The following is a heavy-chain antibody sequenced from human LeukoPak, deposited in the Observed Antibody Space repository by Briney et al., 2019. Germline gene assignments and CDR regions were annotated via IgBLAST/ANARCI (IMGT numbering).Heavy chain of an antibody. Sequence: PSETLSLTCSVSDGYISNYYLSWLRQPAGKGLEWIGRIHSSGSTSYNPSLKSRVTMSIDTSQSQFSLKLSSVTAADTAVYYCARDWGRGFRGGEDAFEMWGQGTLVTVSS. V-gene: IGHV4-4*07. CDR1: DGYISNYY. CDR3: ARDWGRGFRGGEDAFEM. CDR2: IHSSGST. D-gene: IGHD3-16*01. J-gene: IGHJ3*02.